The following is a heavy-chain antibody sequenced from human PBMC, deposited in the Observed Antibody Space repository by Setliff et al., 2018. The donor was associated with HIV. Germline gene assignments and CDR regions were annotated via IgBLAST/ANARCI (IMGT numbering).Heavy chain of an antibody. CDR2: INHSGST. CDR3: ARGGYSYGFGRHRAYFQY. J-gene: IGHJ1*01. CDR1: GDSFSGFY. V-gene: IGHV4-34*01. D-gene: IGHD5-18*01. Sequence: PSETLSLTCAVYGDSFSGFYWNWIRQPPGKGLEWIGGINHSGSTNYNPSLKSRVTMSVDTSKNQFSLKLSSVTAADTAVFYCARGGYSYGFGRHRAYFQYWGQGTQVTVSS.